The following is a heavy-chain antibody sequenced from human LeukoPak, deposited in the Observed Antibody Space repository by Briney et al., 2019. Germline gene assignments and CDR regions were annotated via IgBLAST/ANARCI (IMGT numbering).Heavy chain of an antibody. V-gene: IGHV4-59*01. J-gene: IGHJ2*01. D-gene: IGHD6-13*01. CDR3: ARFVLSSSWYFDL. CDR2: IHRGGTT. Sequence: SETLSLTCSVSGDSLSIFYWSWIRQAPGKGLEWIGSIHRGGTTNYSPSLKSRVTISVDTSKNQFSLKLSSVTAADTAVYYCARFVLSSSWYFDLWGRGTLVTVSS. CDR1: GDSLSIFY.